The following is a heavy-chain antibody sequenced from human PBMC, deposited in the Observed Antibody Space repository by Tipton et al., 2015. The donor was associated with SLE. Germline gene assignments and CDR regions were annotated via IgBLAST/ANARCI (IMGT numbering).Heavy chain of an antibody. CDR1: GGSFSGYY. CDR3: ASRSASRSYYNAYSYDYMDV. CDR2: IYHGGNT. D-gene: IGHD3-10*01. V-gene: IGHV4-34*01. J-gene: IGHJ6*03. Sequence: TLSLTCVVSGGSFSGYYWSWVRQSPGKGLEWIGEIYHGGNTNYNPSLKSRVTMSLDTSRNHFSLRLNSVTAADTAVYYCASRSASRSYYNAYSYDYMDVWGKGTTVTVSS.